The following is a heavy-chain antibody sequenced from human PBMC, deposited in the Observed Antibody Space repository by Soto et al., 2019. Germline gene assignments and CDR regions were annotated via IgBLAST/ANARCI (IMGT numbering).Heavy chain of an antibody. Sequence: EVQLVESGGGLVQPGRSLRLSCAASGFTFDDYAMHWVRQAPGKGLEWVSGISWNSGSIGYADSVKGRFTISRDNAKNSLYLQMNSLRAEDTDLYYCAKDRRGYSYGPFDYWGQGTLVTVSS. CDR2: ISWNSGSI. CDR3: AKDRRGYSYGPFDY. D-gene: IGHD5-18*01. V-gene: IGHV3-9*01. J-gene: IGHJ4*02. CDR1: GFTFDDYA.